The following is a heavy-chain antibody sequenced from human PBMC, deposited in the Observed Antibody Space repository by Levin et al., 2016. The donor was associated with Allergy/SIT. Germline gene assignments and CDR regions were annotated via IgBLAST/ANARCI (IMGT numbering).Heavy chain of an antibody. V-gene: IGHV3-30*18. CDR2: ISYDGSIE. D-gene: IGHD6-13*01. J-gene: IGHJ6*02. CDR3: AKDSIAAAGYYYYYYGMGV. Sequence: WIRQPPGKGLEWVAVISYDGSIEYYADSVKGRFTISRDNSKNTLYLQMNSLRAEDTAVYYCAKDSIAAAGYYYYYYGMGVWGQGTTVTVSS.